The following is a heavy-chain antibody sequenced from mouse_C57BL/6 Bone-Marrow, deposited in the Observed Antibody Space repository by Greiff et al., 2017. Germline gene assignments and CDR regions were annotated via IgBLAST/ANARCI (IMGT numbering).Heavy chain of an antibody. Sequence: VKLMESGPGLVQPSQSLSITCTVSGFSLTSYGVHWVRQSPGKGLEWLGVIWSGGSTDYNAAVISKLSISKANSKSQFFFKMNSLQADDTAIYYCADYDGAYWGQGTLVTVSA. CDR3: ADYDGAY. J-gene: IGHJ3*01. D-gene: IGHD2-4*01. CDR2: IWSGGST. V-gene: IGHV2-2*01. CDR1: GFSLTSYG.